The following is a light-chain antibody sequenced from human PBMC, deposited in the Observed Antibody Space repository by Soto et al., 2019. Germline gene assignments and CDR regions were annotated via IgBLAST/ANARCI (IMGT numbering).Light chain of an antibody. CDR3: QQSHSIPLT. Sequence: DIQMTQSPSSLSASVGDRFTITCRASQSISSYLNWYQQKPGKAPKLLIYAASSLQSGVPSRFSGSGSGTDFTLTIRSLQPEDFATYYCQQSHSIPLTFGQGTKVDI. CDR2: AAS. CDR1: QSISSY. J-gene: IGKJ1*01. V-gene: IGKV1-39*01.